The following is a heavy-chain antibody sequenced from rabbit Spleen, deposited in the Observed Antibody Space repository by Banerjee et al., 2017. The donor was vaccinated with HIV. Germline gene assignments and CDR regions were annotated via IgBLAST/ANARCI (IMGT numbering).Heavy chain of an antibody. CDR3: ARDLLGVIGCNFNL. CDR1: GFDFGTYG. D-gene: IGHD1-1*01. Sequence: QEQLVESGGGLVQPGGSLKLSCKASGFDFGTYGVTWIRQAPGKGLEWIGYIEPIFGNTYYANWVKGRFTISKTSSNTVTLQMTSLTAADTATCFCARDLLGVIGCNFNLWGPVTLGTVS. V-gene: IGHV1S39*01. CDR2: IEPIFGNT. J-gene: IGHJ4*01.